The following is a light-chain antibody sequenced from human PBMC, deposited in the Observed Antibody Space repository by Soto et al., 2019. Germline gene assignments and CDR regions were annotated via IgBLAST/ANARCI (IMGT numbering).Light chain of an antibody. CDR2: GNS. Sequence: QSVLTQPPSVSGAPGQRVTISCTRSSSNIGAGYDVHWYQQLPGTAPKLLIYGNSNRPSGVPDRFSGSKSGTSASLAITGLQAEDEADYYCQSYDNSLSGWVFGGGTKLTV. J-gene: IGLJ3*02. CDR1: SSNIGAGYD. V-gene: IGLV1-40*01. CDR3: QSYDNSLSGWV.